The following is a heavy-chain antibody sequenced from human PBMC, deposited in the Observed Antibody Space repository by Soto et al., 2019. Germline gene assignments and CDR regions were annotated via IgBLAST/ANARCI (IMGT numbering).Heavy chain of an antibody. D-gene: IGHD4-4*01. CDR1: GLTVSGKKY. CDR3: ATWHLQEHAYAV. J-gene: IGHJ3*01. V-gene: IGHV3-53*01. Sequence: DVQLVESGGGLIQPGGSLRLSCAVSGLTVSGKKYVAWVRQAPGKGLEWVSGFYDLDGTYYADSLKCRFTTSGDSSRTIVYLQMNDLRPEETGVYYCATWHLQEHAYAVWGQGTTVTVSS. CDR2: FYDLDGT.